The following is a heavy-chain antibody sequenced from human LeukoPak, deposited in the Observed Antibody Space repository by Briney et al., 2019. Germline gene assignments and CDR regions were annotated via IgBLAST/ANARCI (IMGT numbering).Heavy chain of an antibody. Sequence: GASVKVSCKASGGTFSSYAISWVRQAPGQGLEWMGGIIPIFGTANYAQKFQGRVTITADESTSTAYMELSSLRSEDTAVYYCARDLKLELRGFDPWGQGTLVTVSS. CDR1: GGTFSSYA. J-gene: IGHJ5*02. CDR3: ARDLKLELRGFDP. CDR2: IIPIFGTA. D-gene: IGHD1-7*01. V-gene: IGHV1-69*13.